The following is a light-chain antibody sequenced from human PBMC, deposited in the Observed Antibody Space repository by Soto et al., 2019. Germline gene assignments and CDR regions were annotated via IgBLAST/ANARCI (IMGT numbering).Light chain of an antibody. V-gene: IGKV3-11*01. Sequence: ENVLTQSPASLSLSPGERATLSCRASQSVPRNLAWYQQRPGQAPXXLXXDASSRATGIPDRFSGSGSGTDFILTLSSLEPEDFAVSYGQESSNWPPEITFGQGKRLENK. CDR1: QSVPRN. CDR2: DAS. CDR3: QESSNWPPEIT. J-gene: IGKJ5*01.